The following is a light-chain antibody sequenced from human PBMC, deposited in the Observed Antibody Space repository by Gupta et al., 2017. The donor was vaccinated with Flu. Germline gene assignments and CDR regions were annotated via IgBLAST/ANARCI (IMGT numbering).Light chain of an antibody. Sequence: DIQMTQSPSTLSASVGDRVTITCRASQSISSWLAWYQQKPGKAPKLLIYKASSVESGVPSRFSGSGSGTEFTLTISSLQPDDFATYYCQHENSSLWTFGQGTKVEIK. V-gene: IGKV1-5*03. CDR3: QHENSSLWT. CDR1: QSISSW. CDR2: KAS. J-gene: IGKJ1*01.